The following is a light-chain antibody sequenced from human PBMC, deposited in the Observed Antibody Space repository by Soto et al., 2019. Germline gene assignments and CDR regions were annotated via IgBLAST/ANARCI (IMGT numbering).Light chain of an antibody. J-gene: IGLJ3*02. CDR1: SSNIGAGYP. Sequence: QSVLTQPPSVSGAPGQRVTVSCIGGSSNIGAGYPVQWYQQVPGTAPKLLIYGNTNRHSGVPDRFSGSKSDTSASLAITGLQAQDEADYYCQSFDSNLSGWVFGGGTQLTVL. V-gene: IGLV1-40*01. CDR3: QSFDSNLSGWV. CDR2: GNT.